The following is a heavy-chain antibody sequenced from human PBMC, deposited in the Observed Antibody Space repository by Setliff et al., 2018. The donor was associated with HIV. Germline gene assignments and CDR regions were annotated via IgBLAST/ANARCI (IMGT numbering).Heavy chain of an antibody. CDR2: ISPYDGAK. CDR3: ARKPTGSPSDY. J-gene: IGHJ4*02. D-gene: IGHD2-2*01. V-gene: IGHV1-2*02. Sequence: GASVKVSCKASEYTFTDYFIHWVRQAPGQGLEWMGWISPYDGAKRATGRFRGRVTMTTDTSINTAYMELSGVRSDDTALYYCARKPTGSPSDYWGQGTLVTVSS. CDR1: EYTFTDYF.